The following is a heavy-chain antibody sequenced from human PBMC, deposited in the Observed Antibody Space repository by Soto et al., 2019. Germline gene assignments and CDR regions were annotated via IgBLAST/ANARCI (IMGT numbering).Heavy chain of an antibody. D-gene: IGHD1-26*01. Sequence: WASVKVSCKASGYTFTSDGISWVRQAPGQGLEWMGWSSAYNANTNYAQKLQGRVTMTTDTSTSTSYMELRSLRSDDTAVYFCARDRLGATGDYWGQGTPVTVSP. J-gene: IGHJ4*02. V-gene: IGHV1-18*01. CDR2: SSAYNANT. CDR3: ARDRLGATGDY. CDR1: GYTFTSDG.